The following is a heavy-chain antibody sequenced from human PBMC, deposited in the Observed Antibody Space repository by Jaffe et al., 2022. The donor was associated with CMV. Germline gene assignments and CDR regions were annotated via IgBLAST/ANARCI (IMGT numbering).Heavy chain of an antibody. J-gene: IGHJ4*02. CDR3: AKLNSGSYPLDY. Sequence: QVQLVESGGGVVQPGRSLRLSCAASGFTFSSYGMHWVRQAPGKGLEWVAVISYDGSNKYYADSVKGRFTISRDNSKNTLYLQMNSLRAEDTAVYYCAKLNSGSYPLDYWGQGTLVTVSS. D-gene: IGHD1-26*01. CDR2: ISYDGSNK. CDR1: GFTFSSYG. V-gene: IGHV3-30*18.